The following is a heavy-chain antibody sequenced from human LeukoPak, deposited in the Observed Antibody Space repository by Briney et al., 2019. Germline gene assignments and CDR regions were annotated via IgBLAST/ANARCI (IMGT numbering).Heavy chain of an antibody. J-gene: IGHJ4*02. Sequence: GSLRLSCAASGFTFSSYSMNWVRQAPGKGLEWISSISSSSSYIYYADSVKGRFTISRDNAKNSLYLQMNSLRAEDTAAYYCARAATTVDFDYWGQGTLVTVSS. CDR1: GFTFSSYS. D-gene: IGHD4-17*01. CDR3: ARAATTVDFDY. V-gene: IGHV3-21*01. CDR2: ISSSSSYI.